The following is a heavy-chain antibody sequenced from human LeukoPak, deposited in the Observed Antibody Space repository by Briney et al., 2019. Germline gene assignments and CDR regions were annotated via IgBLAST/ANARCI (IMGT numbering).Heavy chain of an antibody. J-gene: IGHJ4*02. CDR2: ISSSSTTI. Sequence: GGSLRLFCAASGFNFSTYNMNWVRQAPGRGLEWVSFISSSSTTIYYADSVEGRFTISRDNAENALYLQMDSLRAEDTAVYYCARAPAASFDYWGQGALITVSS. CDR3: ARAPAASFDY. CDR1: GFNFSTYN. D-gene: IGHD2-2*01. V-gene: IGHV3-48*04.